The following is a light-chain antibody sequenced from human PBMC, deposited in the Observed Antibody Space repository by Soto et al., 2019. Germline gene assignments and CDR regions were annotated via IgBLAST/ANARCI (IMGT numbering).Light chain of an antibody. CDR1: SSDVGNYIF. V-gene: IGLV2-14*01. CDR3: ISYTSGTSPYV. J-gene: IGLJ1*01. CDR2: DIN. Sequence: QSVLTQPASVSGSPGQSITISCTGTSSDVGNYIFVSWYRQHPGKAPKLMIYDINNRPSGVSNRFSGSKSGNTASLTISGLQAEDEADYYCISYTSGTSPYVFGTGTKVTVL.